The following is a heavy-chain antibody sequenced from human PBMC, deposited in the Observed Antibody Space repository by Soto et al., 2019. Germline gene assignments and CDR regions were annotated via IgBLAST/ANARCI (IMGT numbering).Heavy chain of an antibody. V-gene: IGHV4-59*01. CDR1: GGSISSYY. Sequence: SETLSLTCTVSGGSISSYYWSWIRQPPGKGLEWIGYIYYSGSTNYNPSLKSRVTISVDTSKNHFSLKLSSVTAADTAVYYCARAGRLGELSSPLDYWGQGTLVTVSS. CDR2: IYYSGST. D-gene: IGHD3-16*02. CDR3: ARAGRLGELSSPLDY. J-gene: IGHJ4*02.